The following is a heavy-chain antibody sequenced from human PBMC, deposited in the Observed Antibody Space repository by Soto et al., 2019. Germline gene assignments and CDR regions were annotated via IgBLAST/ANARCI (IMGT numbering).Heavy chain of an antibody. Sequence: EVQLLESGGGLVQPGGSLRLSCAASGFTFSSYAMSWVRQAPGKGLEWVSAISGSGGSTYYADSVKGWFTISRDNSKNTLYLQMNSLRAEDTGVYYCAKTPGRGHYYFDYWGQGTLVTVSS. J-gene: IGHJ4*02. CDR3: AKTPGRGHYYFDY. D-gene: IGHD3-10*01. CDR2: ISGSGGST. CDR1: GFTFSSYA. V-gene: IGHV3-23*01.